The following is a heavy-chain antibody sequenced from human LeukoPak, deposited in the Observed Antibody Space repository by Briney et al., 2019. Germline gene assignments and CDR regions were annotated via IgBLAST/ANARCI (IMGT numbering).Heavy chain of an antibody. J-gene: IGHJ5*02. Sequence: GGSLRLSCAASGFTFSSYAMHWVRQAPGKGLEWVAVISYDGSNKYYADSVKGRITISRDNSKNTLYLQMNSLRAEDTAVYYCAKDLYGSGSPGWFDPWGQGTLVTVSS. V-gene: IGHV3-30*04. CDR3: AKDLYGSGSPGWFDP. D-gene: IGHD3-10*01. CDR2: ISYDGSNK. CDR1: GFTFSSYA.